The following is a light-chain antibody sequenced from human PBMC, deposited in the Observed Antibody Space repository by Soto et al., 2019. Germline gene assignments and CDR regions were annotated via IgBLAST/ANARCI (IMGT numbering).Light chain of an antibody. CDR3: SSYTATNVV. CDR2: DVS. V-gene: IGLV2-14*03. CDR1: SSDVGDYNY. J-gene: IGLJ2*01. Sequence: QSVLTQPASVSGSPGQSISISCTGTSSDVGDYNYVSWYQQHPDKAPKLMIYDVSDRPSGVSDRFSGSKSGSSASLTISGLQAEDEADYYCSSYTATNVVFGGGTKLTLL.